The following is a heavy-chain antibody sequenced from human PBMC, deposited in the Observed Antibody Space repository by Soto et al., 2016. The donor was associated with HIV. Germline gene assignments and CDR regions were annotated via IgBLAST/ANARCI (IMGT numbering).Heavy chain of an antibody. D-gene: IGHD2-2*01. CDR3: APHPRSTYYGMDV. CDR2: ISGSGGST. Sequence: EVQLLESGGGLVQPGGSLRLSCAASGFTFSSYAMSWVRQAPGKGLEWVSAISGSGGSTYYADSVKGRFTISRDNSKSTLYLQMNSLRAEDTAVYYCAPHPRSTYYGMDVWGQGTTVTVSS. V-gene: IGHV3-23*01. CDR1: GFTFSSYA. J-gene: IGHJ6*02.